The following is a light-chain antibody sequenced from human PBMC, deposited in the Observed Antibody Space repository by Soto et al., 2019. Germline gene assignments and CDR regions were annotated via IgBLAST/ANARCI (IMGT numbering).Light chain of an antibody. CDR1: QSVSSN. CDR3: QQDNNCPWA. Sequence: EIVMTQSPATLSVSPGERATLSCRASQSVSSNLAWYQQKPGQAPRLLIYGASTRATGIPARFSGSGSGTEFTLTLSRLQDEDFAVYYCQQDNNCPWAFGQGTKVEIK. J-gene: IGKJ1*01. V-gene: IGKV3-15*01. CDR2: GAS.